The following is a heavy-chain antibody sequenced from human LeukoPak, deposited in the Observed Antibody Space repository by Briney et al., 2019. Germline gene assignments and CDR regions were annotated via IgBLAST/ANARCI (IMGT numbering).Heavy chain of an antibody. Sequence: GGSLRLSCAVSGITLSNYGMSWVRQAPGKGLEWVAGISDSGGNTKYADSVKGRFTISRDNPKNTLYLQMNSLRAEDTAMYFCAKRGVVIRVILVGFHKEAYYFESWGQGALVTVSS. D-gene: IGHD3/OR15-3a*01. CDR2: ISDSGGNT. CDR1: GITLSNYG. V-gene: IGHV3-23*01. J-gene: IGHJ4*02. CDR3: AKRGVVIRVILVGFHKEAYYFES.